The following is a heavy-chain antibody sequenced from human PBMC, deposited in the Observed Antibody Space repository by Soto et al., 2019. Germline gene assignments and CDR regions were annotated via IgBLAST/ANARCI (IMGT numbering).Heavy chain of an antibody. V-gene: IGHV4-31*03. CDR3: ARVDSSSCVDY. D-gene: IGHD6-13*01. Sequence: QVQLQESGPGLVKPSQTLSLTCTVSGGSISSAGYYWSWIRQHPGKGLEWIGYIYYSGSTYYNPSLKTRVTISVDASKNQFSLNLSSVTAADTTVYYCARVDSSSCVDYWGQGTLVTVSS. CDR2: IYYSGST. J-gene: IGHJ4*02. CDR1: GGSISSAGYY.